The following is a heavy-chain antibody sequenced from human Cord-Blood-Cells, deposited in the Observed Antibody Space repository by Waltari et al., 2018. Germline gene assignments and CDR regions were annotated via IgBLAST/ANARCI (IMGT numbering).Heavy chain of an antibody. D-gene: IGHD6-13*01. CDR3: ATLFLRYSSSWVDY. CDR2: CDPEDGET. J-gene: IGHJ4*02. Sequence: QVQLVQSGAEVKKPGASVKVSCTVSGYTPTELSMPWVRPAPGKGLEWLGGCDPEDGETIYAQKFQGRVTMTEDTSTDTAYMELSSLRSEDTAVYYCATLFLRYSSSWVDYWGQGTLVTVSS. V-gene: IGHV1-24*01. CDR1: GYTPTELS.